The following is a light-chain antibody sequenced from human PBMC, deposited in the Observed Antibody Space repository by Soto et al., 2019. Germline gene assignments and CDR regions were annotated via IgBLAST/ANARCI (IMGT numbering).Light chain of an antibody. Sequence: QAVVTQPPSVSEAPGQRVTISCTGSSSNIGAGYEAHWYQQVPGTAPKLLIYENNNRPSGVPDRFPGSKSGTSASLAITGLQAEDEAEYYCQSYDSSLSGDVFGTGTKLTVL. V-gene: IGLV1-40*01. CDR1: SSNIGAGYE. CDR2: ENN. CDR3: QSYDSSLSGDV. J-gene: IGLJ1*01.